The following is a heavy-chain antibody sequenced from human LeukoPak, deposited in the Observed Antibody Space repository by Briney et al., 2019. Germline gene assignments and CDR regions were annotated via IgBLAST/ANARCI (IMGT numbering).Heavy chain of an antibody. V-gene: IGHV4-59*12. CDR3: ARDAYEASD. Sequence: PSETLSLTCTVSGGSISSYYWSWIRQPPGKGLEWIGYIYHSGSTYYNPSLKSRVTISVDRSKNQFSLKLSSVTAADTAVYYCARDAYEASDWGQGTLVTVSS. J-gene: IGHJ4*02. CDR1: GGSISSYY. CDR2: IYHSGST. D-gene: IGHD3-16*01.